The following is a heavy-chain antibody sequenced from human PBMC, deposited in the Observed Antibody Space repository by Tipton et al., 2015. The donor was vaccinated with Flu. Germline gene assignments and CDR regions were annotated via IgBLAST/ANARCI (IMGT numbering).Heavy chain of an antibody. CDR3: ARHGGYCSGGSCPGPFDY. V-gene: IGHV4-39*01. J-gene: IGHJ4*02. CDR1: GGSISSSSYY. CDR2: IYYSGST. D-gene: IGHD2-15*01. Sequence: TLSLTCTVSGGSISSSSYYWGWIRQPPGKGLEWIGSIYYSGSTYYSPSLKSRVTISVDTSKNQFSLKLSSVTAADTAVYYCARHGGYCSGGSCPGPFDYWGQGTLVTVSS.